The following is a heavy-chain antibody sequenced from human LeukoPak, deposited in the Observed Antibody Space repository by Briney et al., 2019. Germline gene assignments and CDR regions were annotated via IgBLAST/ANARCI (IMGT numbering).Heavy chain of an antibody. J-gene: IGHJ3*02. D-gene: IGHD3-22*01. CDR1: GFTFSSYW. CDR3: AREHAYYDSSGYYYDAFDI. V-gene: IGHV3-74*01. Sequence: PGGSLRLSCAASGFTFSSYWMHWVRQAPGKGLVWVSRINSDGSSTSYADSVKGRFTISRDNAKNTLYLQMNSLRAEDTAVYYCAREHAYYDSSGYYYDAFDIWGQGTMVTVSS. CDR2: INSDGSST.